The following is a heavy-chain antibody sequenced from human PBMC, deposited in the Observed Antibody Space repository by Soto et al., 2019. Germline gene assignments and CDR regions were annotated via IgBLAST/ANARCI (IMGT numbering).Heavy chain of an antibody. J-gene: IGHJ6*02. CDR2: IIPILGIA. Sequence: QVQLVQSGAEVKKPGSSVKVSCKASGGTFSSYTISWVRQAPGQGLEWMGRIIPILGIANYAQKFQGRVTITADKSTSTAYMELSSLRSEDTAVYYCAREAVDDYGEVYYYYGMDVWGQGTTVTVSS. V-gene: IGHV1-69*08. CDR3: AREAVDDYGEVYYYYGMDV. CDR1: GGTFSSYT. D-gene: IGHD4-17*01.